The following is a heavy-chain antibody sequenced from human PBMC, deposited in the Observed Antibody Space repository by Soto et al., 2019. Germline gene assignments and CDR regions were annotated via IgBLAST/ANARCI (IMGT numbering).Heavy chain of an antibody. J-gene: IGHJ4*02. D-gene: IGHD5-18*01. CDR2: IYYSGST. CDR1: GGSISSSSYY. CDR3: ARRGYSYGYLDY. V-gene: IGHV4-39*01. Sequence: TSETMSLTCTVSGGSISSSSYYWGWIRKPPGKGLEWIGSIYYSGSTYYNPSLKSRVTISVDTSKNQFSLKLSSVTAADTAVYYCARRGYSYGYLDYWGQGTLVTVS.